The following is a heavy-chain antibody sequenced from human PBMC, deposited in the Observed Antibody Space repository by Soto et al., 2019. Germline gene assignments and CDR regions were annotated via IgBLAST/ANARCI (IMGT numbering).Heavy chain of an antibody. CDR3: AKDLSGPFDY. Sequence: GGSLRLSCAASGFTFSSYGMHWVRQAPGKGLEWVAVISYDGSNKYYADSVKGRFTISRDNSKNTLYLQMNSLRAEDTAVYYCAKDLSGPFDYWGQGTLVTVSS. V-gene: IGHV3-30*18. CDR2: ISYDGSNK. J-gene: IGHJ4*02. CDR1: GFTFSSYG.